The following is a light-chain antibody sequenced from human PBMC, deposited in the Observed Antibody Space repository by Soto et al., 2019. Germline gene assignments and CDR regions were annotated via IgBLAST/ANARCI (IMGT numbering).Light chain of an antibody. J-gene: IGKJ1*01. Sequence: EIVMTQCPATVSVSPGERATLSCRASQSVSSNLAWYQQKPGQAPRLLIYGASTRATGIPARFSGSGSGTEFTLTISSLQSEDFAVYYCQQYNNWPPEGTFGQGTKVEIK. CDR1: QSVSSN. CDR2: GAS. CDR3: QQYNNWPPEGT. V-gene: IGKV3-15*01.